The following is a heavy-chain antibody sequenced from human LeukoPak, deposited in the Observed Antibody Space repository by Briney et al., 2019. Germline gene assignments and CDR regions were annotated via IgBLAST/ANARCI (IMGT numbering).Heavy chain of an antibody. Sequence: GGSLRLSCAASGFTFSSYSMNWVRQAPGKGLEWVSSISSSSSYIYYADSVKGRFTISRDNAKNSLYLQMNSLRAEDTAVYYCARANYDSSGYYDNWFAPWGKEPLVTVSS. D-gene: IGHD3-22*01. CDR1: GFTFSSYS. CDR3: ARANYDSSGYYDNWFAP. CDR2: ISSSSSYI. J-gene: IGHJ5*02. V-gene: IGHV3-21*01.